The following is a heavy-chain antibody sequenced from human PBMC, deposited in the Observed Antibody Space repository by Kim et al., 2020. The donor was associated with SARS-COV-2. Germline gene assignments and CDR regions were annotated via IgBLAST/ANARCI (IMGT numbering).Heavy chain of an antibody. J-gene: IGHJ5*02. Sequence: SETLSLTCAVYGGSFSGYYWSWIRQPPGKGLEWIGEINHSGSTNYNPSLKSRVTISVDTSKNQFSLKLSSVTAADTAVYYCARGFPPFVLMVYAANNWFDPWGQGTLVTVSS. CDR3: ARGFPPFVLMVYAANNWFDP. CDR1: GGSFSGYY. V-gene: IGHV4-34*01. CDR2: INHSGST. D-gene: IGHD2-8*01.